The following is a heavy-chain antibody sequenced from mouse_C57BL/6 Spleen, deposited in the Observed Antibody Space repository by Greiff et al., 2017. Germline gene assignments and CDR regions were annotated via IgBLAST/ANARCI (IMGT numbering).Heavy chain of an antibody. J-gene: IGHJ1*03. V-gene: IGHV5-4*01. CDR2: ISDGGSYS. CDR3: ARERWLLRYFDV. D-gene: IGHD2-3*01. Sequence: EVNVVESGGGLVKPGGSLKLSCAASGFTFSSYAMSWVRQTPGKRLEWVATISDGGSYSYYPDNVKVRFTIARDNAKNNLYLQMSHLKSEDTAMYDCARERWLLRYFDVWGTGTTVTVSS. CDR1: GFTFSSYA.